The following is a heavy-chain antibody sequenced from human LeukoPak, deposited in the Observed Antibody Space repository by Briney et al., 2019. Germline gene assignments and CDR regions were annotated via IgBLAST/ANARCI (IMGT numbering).Heavy chain of an antibody. D-gene: IGHD5-24*01. J-gene: IGHJ4*02. CDR1: GGTFSSYA. V-gene: IGHV1-69*04. CDR3: ARGGRSGRDGYTTHDY. Sequence: SVKVSCKASGGTFSSYAISWVRQAPGQGLEWMGRIIPILGIANYAQKFQGRVTITADKSTSTAYMELSSLRSEDTAVYYRARGGRSGRDGYTTHDYWGQGTLVTVSS. CDR2: IIPILGIA.